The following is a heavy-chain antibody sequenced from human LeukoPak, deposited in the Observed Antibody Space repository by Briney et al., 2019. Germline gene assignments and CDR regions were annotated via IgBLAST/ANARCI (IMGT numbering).Heavy chain of an antibody. CDR2: VYYRGAT. V-gene: IGHV4-59*01. CDR1: GDSITSYY. J-gene: IGHJ4*02. CDR3: AGVFSGRRPFEL. D-gene: IGHD3-10*01. Sequence: SETLSLTCTVSGDSITSYYWNWIRQPPGKGLEWIGYVYYRGATNYNPSLKTRVTTSIDASKKQFSLKLSSVTAADTAVYFCAGVFSGRRPFELWGKGTLVTVSS.